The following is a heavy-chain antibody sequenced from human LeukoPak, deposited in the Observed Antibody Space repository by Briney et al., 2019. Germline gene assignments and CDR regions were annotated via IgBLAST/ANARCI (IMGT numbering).Heavy chain of an antibody. D-gene: IGHD3-10*01. CDR3: ARSWFGELSPFDP. V-gene: IGHV4-59*01. CDR2: IYYSGST. CDR1: GGSISSYY. Sequence: SETLSLTCTVSGGSISSYYWSWIRQPPGKGLEWIGYIYYSGSTNYNPSLKSRVTISVDTSKNQFSLKLSSVTAADTAVYYCARSWFGELSPFDPWGQGTLVTVSS. J-gene: IGHJ5*02.